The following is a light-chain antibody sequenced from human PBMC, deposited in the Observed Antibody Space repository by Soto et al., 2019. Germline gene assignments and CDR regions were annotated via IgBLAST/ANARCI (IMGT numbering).Light chain of an antibody. CDR1: GSDVGGYNY. J-gene: IGLJ1*01. CDR3: CSYAGDYIYV. Sequence: QSALTQPRSVSGSLGQSVSISCTGSGSDVGGYNYVSWYQQHPGKAPKVIIYDVTKRPSGVPDRFSGSKSGNTASLTISGLQSEDEADYYCCSYAGDYIYVFGTGTKVTVL. V-gene: IGLV2-11*01. CDR2: DVT.